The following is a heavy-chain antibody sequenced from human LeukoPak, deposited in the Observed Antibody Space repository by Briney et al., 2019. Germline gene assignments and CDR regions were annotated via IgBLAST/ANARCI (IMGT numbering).Heavy chain of an antibody. CDR3: ARDSPASMVRGVITLFDY. CDR1: GGSISSYY. J-gene: IGHJ4*02. CDR2: IYTSGST. V-gene: IGHV4-4*07. D-gene: IGHD3-10*01. Sequence: SETLPLTCTVSGGSISSYYWSWIRQPAGKGLEWIGRIYTSGSTNYNPSLKSRGTISVDTSKNQFSLKLSSVTAADTAVYYCARDSPASMVRGVITLFDYWGQGTLVTVSS.